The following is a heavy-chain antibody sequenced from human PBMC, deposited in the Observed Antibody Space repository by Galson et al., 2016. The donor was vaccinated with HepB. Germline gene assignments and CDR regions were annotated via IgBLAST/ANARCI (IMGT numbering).Heavy chain of an antibody. D-gene: IGHD3/OR15-3a*01. CDR3: SVGGGAPKSDFLWGFDY. Sequence: LRLSCAASGFTFSDFAVTWVRQAPGKGLEWVSGIIFSGAATFYADAVKGRFTVSRDNSNNMLYLQMNSLRAEDTAMYYCSVGGGAPKSDFLWGFDYWGPGTLVTVSS. V-gene: IGHV3-23*01. J-gene: IGHJ4*02. CDR2: IIFSGAAT. CDR1: GFTFSDFA.